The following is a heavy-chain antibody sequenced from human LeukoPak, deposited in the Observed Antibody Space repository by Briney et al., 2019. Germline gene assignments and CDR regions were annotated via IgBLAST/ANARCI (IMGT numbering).Heavy chain of an antibody. D-gene: IGHD6-19*01. Sequence: PGRSLRLSCAASGFAFSSYGMHWVRQAPGKGLEWVAVISYDGSNKYYADSVKGRFTISRDNSKNTLYLQMNSLRAEDTAVYYCAKDRVKEWLAYFDYWGQGTLVTVSS. CDR2: ISYDGSNK. J-gene: IGHJ4*02. V-gene: IGHV3-30*18. CDR1: GFAFSSYG. CDR3: AKDRVKEWLAYFDY.